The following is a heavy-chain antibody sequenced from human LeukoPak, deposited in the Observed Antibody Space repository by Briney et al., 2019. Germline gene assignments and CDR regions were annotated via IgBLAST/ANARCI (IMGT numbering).Heavy chain of an antibody. D-gene: IGHD6-13*01. Sequence: ASVKVSCKASGYTFTVYYMHSVRQAPGQGLEWMGWINPNSGGTNSAQKFQGRVTMTRDTSISTAYLELSRLRSDDTAVYYCARDSGIAAAGITNWFDPWGQGTLVTVSS. CDR1: GYTFTVYY. J-gene: IGHJ5*02. CDR3: ARDSGIAAAGITNWFDP. CDR2: INPNSGGT. V-gene: IGHV1-2*02.